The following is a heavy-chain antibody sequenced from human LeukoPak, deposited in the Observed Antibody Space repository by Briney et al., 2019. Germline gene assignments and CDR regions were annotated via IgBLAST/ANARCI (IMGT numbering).Heavy chain of an antibody. CDR3: ATYTHWVAGDV. D-gene: IGHD3-16*01. CDR1: GFTFSDSW. CDR2: MNQDGSEK. V-gene: IGHV3-7*01. Sequence: QSGGSLRLPCAASGFTFSDSWMSWVRQTPGKGLEWVANMNQDGSEKDYVDSVKGRFTISRDNARNSLYLQMGSLRAEDTAVYYCATYTHWVAGDVWGQGTTVTVSS. J-gene: IGHJ6*02.